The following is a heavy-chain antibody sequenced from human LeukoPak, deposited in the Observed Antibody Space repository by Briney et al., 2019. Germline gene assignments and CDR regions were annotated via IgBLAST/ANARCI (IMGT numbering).Heavy chain of an antibody. CDR1: GGTFSSYA. D-gene: IGHD2-15*01. Sequence: SVKVSCKASGGTFSSYAISWVRQAPGQGLGWMGGIIPIFGTANYAQKFQGRVTITADEPTSTAYMELSSLRSEDTAVYYCARDRGYCSGGSCYSGGYNWFDPWGQGTLVTVSS. CDR3: ARDRGYCSGGSCYSGGYNWFDP. CDR2: IIPIFGTA. V-gene: IGHV1-69*01. J-gene: IGHJ5*02.